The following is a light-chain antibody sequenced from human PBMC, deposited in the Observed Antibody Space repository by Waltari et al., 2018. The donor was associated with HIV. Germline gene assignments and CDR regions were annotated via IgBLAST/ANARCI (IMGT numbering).Light chain of an antibody. CDR1: SSDVGNYNL. V-gene: IGLV2-23*02. Sequence: QSALAQPASVSDSPGQSITISCTGTSSDVGNYNLVSWYQQHPGKVPKLIIYEVTKRPSGVSNRVAGSKSGNTAYLTIAGLQAEDEADYYCCSYAASRSVVFGGGTKLTVL. CDR2: EVT. J-gene: IGLJ2*01. CDR3: CSYAASRSVV.